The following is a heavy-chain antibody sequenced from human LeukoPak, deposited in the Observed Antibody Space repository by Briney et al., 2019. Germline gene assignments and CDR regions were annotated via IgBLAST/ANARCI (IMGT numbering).Heavy chain of an antibody. CDR2: IYTSGST. J-gene: IGHJ5*02. CDR3: ARDLEQTTVTTSMNWFDP. V-gene: IGHV4-61*02. Sequence: PSETLSLTCTVSAGSILSSSYYWGWIRQPAGKGLEWIGRIYTSGSTNYNPSLKSRVTMSVDTSKNQFSLKLSSVTAADTAVYYCARDLEQTTVTTSMNWFDPWGQGTLVTVSS. D-gene: IGHD4-17*01. CDR1: AGSILSSSYY.